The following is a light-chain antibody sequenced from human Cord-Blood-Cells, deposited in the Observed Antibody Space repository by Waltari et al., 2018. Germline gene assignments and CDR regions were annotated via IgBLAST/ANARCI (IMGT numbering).Light chain of an antibody. J-gene: IGKJ5*01. V-gene: IGKV1-33*01. CDR3: QQYDNLPIT. CDR1: QDISNY. CDR2: DAS. Sequence: IHMTHSPSSFSASVGGRVTITCQASQDISNYLNWYQQKPGKAPKLLIYDASNLETGVPSRFSGSGSGTDFTFTISSLQPEDIATYYCQQYDNLPITFGQGTRLEIK.